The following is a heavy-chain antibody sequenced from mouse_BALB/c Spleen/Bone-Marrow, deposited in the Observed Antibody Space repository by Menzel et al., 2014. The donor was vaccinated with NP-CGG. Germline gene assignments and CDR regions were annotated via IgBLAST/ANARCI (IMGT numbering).Heavy chain of an antibody. CDR2: IDPANGNT. CDR3: VYGRDWYFDV. CDR1: GFNIKDTY. Sequence: VQLQQSGAELVKPGASVKLSCTASGFNIKDTYMHWVKESPAPGLEWIPSIDPANGNTKSHPKFQGKATITADTSSNTAYLELMSLTSEDTAVYYCVYGRDWYFDVWGAGTTVTVSS. D-gene: IGHD1-1*01. J-gene: IGHJ1*01. V-gene: IGHV14-3*02.